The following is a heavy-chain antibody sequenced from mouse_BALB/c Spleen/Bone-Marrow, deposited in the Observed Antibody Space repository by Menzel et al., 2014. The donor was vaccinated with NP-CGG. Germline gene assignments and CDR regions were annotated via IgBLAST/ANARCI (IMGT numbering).Heavy chain of an antibody. D-gene: IGHD1-1*01. J-gene: IGHJ2*01. CDR2: ISSGSSTI. CDR3: ARSGSSSGYFDY. CDR1: GFTSSSFA. Sequence: EVMLVESGGGLVQPGGSRKLSCAASGFTSSSFAMHWVRQAPEKGLEWVAYISSGSSTIYYADTVMGRFTISRDNPKNTLFLQMSSLRSEDTAMYYCARSGSSSGYFDYWGQGTTLTVSS. V-gene: IGHV5-17*02.